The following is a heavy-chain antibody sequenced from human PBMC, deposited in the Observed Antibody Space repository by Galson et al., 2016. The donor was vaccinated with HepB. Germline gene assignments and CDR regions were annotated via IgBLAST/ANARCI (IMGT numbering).Heavy chain of an antibody. CDR1: EFIFSSYW. CDR3: ASKIIRYDFWSLD. J-gene: IGHJ4*02. CDR2: IKEDGSEK. D-gene: IGHD3-3*01. Sequence: SLRLSCAASEFIFSSYWMSWVRQAPGKGLEWVADIKEDGSEKYYADSVKGRFTISRDNAKNSLYLQMNSLRAEDTAVYYCASKIIRYDFWSLDWGQGTLVTVSS. V-gene: IGHV3-7*02.